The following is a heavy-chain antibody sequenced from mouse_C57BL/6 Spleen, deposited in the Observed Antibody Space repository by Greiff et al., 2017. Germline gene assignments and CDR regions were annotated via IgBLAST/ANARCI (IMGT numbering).Heavy chain of an antibody. CDR1: GYTFTSYG. J-gene: IGHJ4*01. CDR3: ARGGALYAMDY. V-gene: IGHV1-81*01. Sequence: QVQLKQSGAELARPGASVKLSCKASGYTFTSYGISWVKQRTGQGLEWIGEIYPRSGNTYYNEKFKGKATLTADKSSSTAYMELRSLTSEDSAVDFCARGGALYAMDYWGQGTSVTVSS. D-gene: IGHD3-1*01. CDR2: IYPRSGNT.